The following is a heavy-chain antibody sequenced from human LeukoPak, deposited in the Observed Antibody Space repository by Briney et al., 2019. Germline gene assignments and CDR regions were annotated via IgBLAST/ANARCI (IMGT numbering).Heavy chain of an antibody. V-gene: IGHV4-4*07. Sequence: SEALSLTCTVSGGSISSYSWSWIRQPAGKGLEWIGRIYTSGNTNYNPSLKSRVTMSVDTSKNQFSLNLRSVTAADTAVYYCARDRGDSSGYYPDYWGQGTLVTVSS. CDR3: ARDRGDSSGYYPDY. CDR2: IYTSGNT. CDR1: GGSISSYS. D-gene: IGHD3-22*01. J-gene: IGHJ4*02.